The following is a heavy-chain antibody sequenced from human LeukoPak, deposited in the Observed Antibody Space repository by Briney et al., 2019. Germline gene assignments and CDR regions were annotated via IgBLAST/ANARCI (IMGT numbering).Heavy chain of an antibody. J-gene: IGHJ4*02. D-gene: IGHD1-26*01. CDR2: SDYSGST. V-gene: IGHV4-59*01. CDR1: GGSISNYY. Sequence: SETLSLTCRVSGGSISNYYWSWIRQPPGKGLEWIGYSDYSGSTNYSPSLKSRVTISVDPYKKQFSLKLRSVTAADTAVYYCARDIGGSYYFHYWGQGTLVTVSS. CDR3: ARDIGGSYYFHY.